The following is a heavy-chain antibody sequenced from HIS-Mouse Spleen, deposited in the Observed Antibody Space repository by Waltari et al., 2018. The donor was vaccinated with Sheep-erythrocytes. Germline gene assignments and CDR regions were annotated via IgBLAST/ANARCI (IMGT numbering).Heavy chain of an antibody. CDR2: NNPKSGGT. J-gene: IGHJ4*02. Sequence: QVQLVQSGAEVKKPGASVKVSCKASGYTFTGYYMHWVRQAPGQGLGWMGWNNPKSGGTNYAQKFQGRVTMTRETSISTAYMELSRLRSDDTAVYYWARELAVAGSNYFDYWGQGTLVTVSS. V-gene: IGHV1-2*02. D-gene: IGHD6-19*01. CDR3: ARELAVAGSNYFDY. CDR1: GYTFTGYY.